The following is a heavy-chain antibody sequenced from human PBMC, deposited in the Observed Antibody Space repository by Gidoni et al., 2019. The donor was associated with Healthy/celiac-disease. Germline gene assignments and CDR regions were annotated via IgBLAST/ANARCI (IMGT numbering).Heavy chain of an antibody. CDR2: IYYSGST. CDR3: ARRSYPPAARRFRRSWFDP. D-gene: IGHD6-6*01. V-gene: IGHV4-39*01. CDR1: GGSISSSSYY. J-gene: IGHJ5*02. Sequence: QLQLQESGPGLVKPSETLSLTCTVFGGSISSSSYYWGWIRQPPGKGLEWIGSIYYSGSTYYNPSLKSRVTISVDTSKNQFSLKLSSVTAADTAVYYCARRSYPPAARRFRRSWFDPWGQGTLVTVSS.